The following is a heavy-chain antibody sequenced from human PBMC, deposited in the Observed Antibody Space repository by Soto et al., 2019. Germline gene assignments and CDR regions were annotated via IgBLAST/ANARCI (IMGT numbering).Heavy chain of an antibody. J-gene: IGHJ6*02. Sequence: SETLSLTCAVYGGSFSGYYWSWIRQPPGKGLEWIGEINHSGSTNYNPSLKSRVAISVDTSKNQFSLKLSSVTAADTAVYYCARGGTYYDFWRYYYYGMDVWGQGTTVTAP. D-gene: IGHD3-3*01. CDR3: ARGGTYYDFWRYYYYGMDV. CDR2: INHSGST. CDR1: GGSFSGYY. V-gene: IGHV4-34*01.